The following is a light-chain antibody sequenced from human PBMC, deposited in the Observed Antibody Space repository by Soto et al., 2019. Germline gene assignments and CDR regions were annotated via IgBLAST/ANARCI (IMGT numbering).Light chain of an antibody. CDR2: DAS. CDR3: QQSGSSPRT. V-gene: IGKV3-20*01. J-gene: IGKJ2*01. CDR1: QSVRNVY. Sequence: ELVLTQSPGTLSLSPGERATLSCRASQSVRNVYLAWYQQKPGQAPRLLIYDASNRATGIPHRFSGGGSGTDFTLTITSLEPEDFAVYYGQQSGSSPRTFGQGTKLEIK.